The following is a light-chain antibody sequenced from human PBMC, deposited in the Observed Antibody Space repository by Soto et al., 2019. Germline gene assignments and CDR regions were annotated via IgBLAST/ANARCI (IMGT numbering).Light chain of an antibody. J-gene: IGKJ1*01. CDR2: MVS. Sequence: DVVLTQSPLSLPVTLGQPASISCRSSESLVSSDGNTYLNWFHQRPGQSPRRLIYMVSNRDSGVPDRFSGSGSGTDFTLKISRVEAEDVGVYYCMQGTHWPPWTFGQGTEVEIK. CDR1: ESLVSSDGNTY. V-gene: IGKV2-30*01. CDR3: MQGTHWPPWT.